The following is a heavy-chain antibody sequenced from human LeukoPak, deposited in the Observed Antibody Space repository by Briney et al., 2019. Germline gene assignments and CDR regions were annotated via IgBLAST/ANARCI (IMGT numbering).Heavy chain of an antibody. D-gene: IGHD6-19*01. Sequence: SVKVSCKASGGTFSSYAISWVRQAPGQGLEWMGGIIPIFGTANYAQKFQGRVTITADESTSTAYMELSSLRPEDTAFYYCVRDGGWYKRGLDHYYYYMDVWGKGTTVTVSS. CDR2: IIPIFGTA. V-gene: IGHV1-69*13. CDR3: VRDGGWYKRGLDHYYYYMDV. J-gene: IGHJ6*03. CDR1: GGTFSSYA.